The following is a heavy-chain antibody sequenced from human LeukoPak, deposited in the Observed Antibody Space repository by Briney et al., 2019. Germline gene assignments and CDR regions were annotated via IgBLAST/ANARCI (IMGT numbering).Heavy chain of an antibody. CDR2: IYYSGST. CDR3: ARSVPTDYDILTGYYKFDY. CDR1: GSSISSYY. V-gene: IGHV4-59*01. J-gene: IGHJ4*02. Sequence: SETLSLTCTVSGSSISSYYWSWIRQPPGKGLEWIGYIYYSGSTNYNPSLKSRVTISVDTSKNQFSLKLSSVTAADTAVYYCARSVPTDYDILTGYYKFDYWGQGTLVTVSS. D-gene: IGHD3-9*01.